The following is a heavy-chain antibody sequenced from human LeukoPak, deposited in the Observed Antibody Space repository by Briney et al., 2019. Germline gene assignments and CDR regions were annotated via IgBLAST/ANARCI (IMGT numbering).Heavy chain of an antibody. V-gene: IGHV3-21*01. J-gene: IGHJ4*02. D-gene: IGHD2-21*02. CDR1: GFTFSSYS. Sequence: GGSLRLSCAASGFTFSSYSMNWVRQAPGKGLEWVSSISSSSSYIYYADSVKGRFTISRDNAKKSLYLQMNSLRVEDTAVYYCAGYRVTAVYYFDYWGQGTLVTVSS. CDR2: ISSSSSYI. CDR3: AGYRVTAVYYFDY.